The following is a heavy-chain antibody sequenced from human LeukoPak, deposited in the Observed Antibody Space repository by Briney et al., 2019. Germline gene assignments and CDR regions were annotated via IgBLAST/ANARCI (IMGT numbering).Heavy chain of an antibody. Sequence: PSETLSLTCTVSGYSISTGYYWDWIRQPPGKGLEWIGSIYYSGSTYYNPSLKSRVTISVDTSKNQFSLKLSSVTAADTAVYYCARDGGSGYYYTGNWFDPWGQGTLVTVSS. V-gene: IGHV4-38-2*02. J-gene: IGHJ5*02. CDR1: GYSISTGYY. D-gene: IGHD3-22*01. CDR3: ARDGGSGYYYTGNWFDP. CDR2: IYYSGST.